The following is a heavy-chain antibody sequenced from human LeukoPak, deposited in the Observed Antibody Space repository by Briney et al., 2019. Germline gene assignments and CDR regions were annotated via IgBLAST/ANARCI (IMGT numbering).Heavy chain of an antibody. CDR3: ARELETYYYYGMDV. V-gene: IGHV3-9*01. Sequence: SLRLSCAASGFTFDDYAMHWVRQAPGKGLEWVSGISWNSGSIGYADSVKGRFTISRDNAKNSLYLQMNSLRAEDTALYYCARELETYYYYGMDVWGQGTTVTVSS. CDR1: GFTFDDYA. CDR2: ISWNSGSI. D-gene: IGHD1-26*01. J-gene: IGHJ6*02.